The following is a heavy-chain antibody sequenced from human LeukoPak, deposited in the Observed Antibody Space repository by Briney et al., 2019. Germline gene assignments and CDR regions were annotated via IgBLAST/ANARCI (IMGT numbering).Heavy chain of an antibody. J-gene: IGHJ4*02. V-gene: IGHV1-69*05. CDR1: GGTFSSYA. CDR3: ASHDPAAIRGNDY. D-gene: IGHD2-2*02. CDR2: IIPIFGTA. Sequence: SVKVSCKASGGTFSSYAISWVRQAPGQGLEWMGGIIPIFGTANYAQKFQGRVTITTDESTSTAYMELSSLRSEDTAVYYCASHDPAAIRGNDYWGQGTLVTVSS.